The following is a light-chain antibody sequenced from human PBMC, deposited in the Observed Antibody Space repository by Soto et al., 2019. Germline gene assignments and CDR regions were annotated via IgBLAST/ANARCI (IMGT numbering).Light chain of an antibody. CDR3: QHYGNSPLT. Sequence: EIVLTQSPGTLSLSPGEGATLSCRAGQSVSSSQLAWYQQKPGQAPRLLVYGASSRATCIPERFSGSVSETDFDLSISRLEPEDFAVYYCQHYGNSPLTFGQGTRLELK. CDR1: QSVSSSQ. J-gene: IGKJ5*01. V-gene: IGKV3-20*01. CDR2: GAS.